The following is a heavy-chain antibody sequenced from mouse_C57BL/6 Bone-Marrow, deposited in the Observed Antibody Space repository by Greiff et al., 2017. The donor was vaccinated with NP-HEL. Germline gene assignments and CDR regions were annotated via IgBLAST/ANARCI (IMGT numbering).Heavy chain of an antibody. CDR3: LLGGSSPPY. CDR2: IYPSDSDT. D-gene: IGHD1-1*01. V-gene: IGHV1-74*01. J-gene: IGHJ3*01. CDR1: GYTFTSYW. Sequence: QVQLQQPGAELVKPGASVKVSCKASGYTFTSYWMHWVKQRPGQGLEWIGRIYPSDSDTNYNQKFKGKATLTVDKSSSTAYMQLSSLTAEDSAVYYCLLGGSSPPYWGQGTLVTVSA.